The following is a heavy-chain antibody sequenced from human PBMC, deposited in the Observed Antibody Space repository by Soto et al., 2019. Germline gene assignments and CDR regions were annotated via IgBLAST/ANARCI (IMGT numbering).Heavy chain of an antibody. CDR2: IYYSGAT. Sequence: SETLSLTCVVSGDSISTSSYYWGWIRQPPGKGLEWIASIYYSGATYYNPSLQSRVTISVDTSNNRFSLTLRSLTAAETAVYFFSRLAYSGYRQTWGQGSLGTVSS. CDR3: SRLAYSGYRQT. CDR1: GDSISTSSYY. V-gene: IGHV4-39*02. J-gene: IGHJ1*01. D-gene: IGHD1-26*01.